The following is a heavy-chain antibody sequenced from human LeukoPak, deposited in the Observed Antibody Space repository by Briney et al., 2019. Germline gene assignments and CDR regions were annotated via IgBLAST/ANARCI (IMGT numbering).Heavy chain of an antibody. Sequence: ASVKVSCKASGYTFTSYYIHWVRQAPGQGLEWMGVSNPSGGGTSYAQKFQGRVTMTRDTSTSTFYMDLRSLRSEDTAVYFCARDMLAVPSNWFDPWGQGTLVTVSS. CDR3: ARDMLAVPSNWFDP. CDR2: SNPSGGGT. V-gene: IGHV1-46*01. CDR1: GYTFTSYY. D-gene: IGHD2-8*01. J-gene: IGHJ5*02.